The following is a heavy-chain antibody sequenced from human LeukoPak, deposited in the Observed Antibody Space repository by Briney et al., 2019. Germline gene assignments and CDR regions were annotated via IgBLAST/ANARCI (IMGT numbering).Heavy chain of an antibody. CDR1: GFTFTTYW. D-gene: IGHD6-13*01. V-gene: IGHV3-7*01. Sequence: GGSLRLSCAASGFTFTTYWMSWVRQAPGKGLEWVANIKQDGSEKYYVDSVKGRFTISRDNAKNSLYLQMNSLRAEDTAVYYCAREAIAAAGTGDYWGQGTLVTVSS. CDR2: IKQDGSEK. CDR3: AREAIAAAGTGDY. J-gene: IGHJ4*02.